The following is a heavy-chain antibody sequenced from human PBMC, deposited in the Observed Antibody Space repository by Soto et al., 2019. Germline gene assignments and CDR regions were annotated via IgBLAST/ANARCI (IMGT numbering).Heavy chain of an antibody. Sequence: QVQLVQSGAAVKKPGASVQVSCKASGYTFTSYAMHWVRQAPGQRLEWKGWINAGNGNTKYSQKFQGRVTITRDTSGSTGYMELSSLRSEDTAVYYCARTVGYYYGMDVWGQGTTVTVS. CDR1: GYTFTSYA. CDR3: ARTVGYYYGMDV. D-gene: IGHD4-17*01. J-gene: IGHJ6*02. V-gene: IGHV1-3*01. CDR2: INAGNGNT.